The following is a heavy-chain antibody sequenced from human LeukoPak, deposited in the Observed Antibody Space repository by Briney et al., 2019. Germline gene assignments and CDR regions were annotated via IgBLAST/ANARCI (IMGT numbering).Heavy chain of an antibody. CDR1: GGSISSSSYY. J-gene: IGHJ5*02. Sequence: SETLSLTCTDSGGSISSSSYYWGWIRQPPGKGLEWIGSIYYSGSTYYNPSLKSRVTISVDTSKNQFSLKLSSVTAADTAVYYCARVGYYGSGSRPNWFDPWGQGTLVTVSS. V-gene: IGHV4-39*07. CDR2: IYYSGST. D-gene: IGHD3-10*01. CDR3: ARVGYYGSGSRPNWFDP.